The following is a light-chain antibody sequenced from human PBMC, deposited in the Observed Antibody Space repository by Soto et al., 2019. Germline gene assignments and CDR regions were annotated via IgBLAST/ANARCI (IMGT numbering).Light chain of an antibody. V-gene: IGKV3-11*01. CDR2: EAS. J-gene: IGKJ4*01. CDR3: QQRGNWPLVT. Sequence: EIVLTQSPATLSLSPGERATLSCRASQSISKFLAWYQQKPGQAPRLLIYEASNRATGIPATFSGSGFGTDFTLTISSLEPEDFAVYYCQQRGNWPLVTFGGGTKVEIK. CDR1: QSISKF.